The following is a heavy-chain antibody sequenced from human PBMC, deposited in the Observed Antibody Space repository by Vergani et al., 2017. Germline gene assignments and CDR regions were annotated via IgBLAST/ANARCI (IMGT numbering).Heavy chain of an antibody. D-gene: IGHD1-26*01. Sequence: QEQLLQSGGGVVQPGGSLRLSCIGSGYTFGHFDMHWVSQAPGKGLAWVAFIRYDGSNPQYIDSVKGRFTISRDNSKDTLFLQMNGLRPEDTGTYFCAKKGGSLYYYGVDVWGQGTTITGSS. CDR1: GYTFGHFD. V-gene: IGHV3-30*02. J-gene: IGHJ6*02. CDR3: AKKGGSLYYYGVDV. CDR2: IRYDGSNP.